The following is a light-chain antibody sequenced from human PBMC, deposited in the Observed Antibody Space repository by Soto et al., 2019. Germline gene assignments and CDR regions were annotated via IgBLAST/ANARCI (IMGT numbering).Light chain of an antibody. CDR2: AAS. CDR3: QKYTNVPA. CDR1: QGISNY. J-gene: IGKJ4*01. Sequence: DIQMTQSPSSLSASVGDRVTITCWASQGISNYLAWYQQIPGKVPKLLISAASTLQSGVPSRFSGSGSGTDFPLTISSLQPEDVATYYCQKYTNVPAFGGGTKVEIK. V-gene: IGKV1-27*01.